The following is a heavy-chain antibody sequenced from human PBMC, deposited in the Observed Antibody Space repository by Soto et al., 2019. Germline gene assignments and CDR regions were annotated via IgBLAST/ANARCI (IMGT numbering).Heavy chain of an antibody. V-gene: IGHV1-69*01. CDR1: GGTLSRSA. CDR3: ARWDGIFGAGGVD. CDR2: IIPIFGPA. J-gene: IGHJ4*02. D-gene: IGHD3-16*01. Sequence: QVQLVQSGAEVKKPGSSVKVSCKASGGTLSRSAISWVRQAPGQGLEWMGGIIPIFGPAIYAQKFRGRVSIIADESTRTAYMDLRSLTSDDTGVYYCARWDGIFGAGGVDWGQGTLVTVSS.